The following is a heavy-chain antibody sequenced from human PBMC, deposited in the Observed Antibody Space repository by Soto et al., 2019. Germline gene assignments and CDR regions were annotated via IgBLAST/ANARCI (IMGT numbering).Heavy chain of an antibody. J-gene: IGHJ5*02. D-gene: IGHD2-15*01. V-gene: IGHV4-34*01. CDR3: ARGPSIVVVVAATPRWFDP. CDR2: INHSGST. CDR1: GGSFSGYY. Sequence: PSETLSLTCAVYGGSFSGYYWSWIRQPPGKGLEWIGEINHSGSTNYNPSLKSRVTISVDTSKNQFSLKLSSVTAADTAVYYCARGPSIVVVVAATPRWFDPWGQGTLVTVSS.